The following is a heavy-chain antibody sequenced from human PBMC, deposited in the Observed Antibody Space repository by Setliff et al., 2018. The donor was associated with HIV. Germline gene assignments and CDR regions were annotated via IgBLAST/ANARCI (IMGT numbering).Heavy chain of an antibody. J-gene: IGHJ4*02. CDR2: ISSSSSYI. CDR3: AKGGGSCCFDY. Sequence: GGSLRLSCVGSAFAIKNYDIHWVRQAPGKGLEWVSSISSSSSYIYYADSVKGRFTISRDNAKNTLYLQMNSLRAEDTAVYYCAKGGGSCCFDYWGQGTLVTVSS. CDR1: AFAIKNYD. D-gene: IGHD1-26*01. V-gene: IGHV3-21*04.